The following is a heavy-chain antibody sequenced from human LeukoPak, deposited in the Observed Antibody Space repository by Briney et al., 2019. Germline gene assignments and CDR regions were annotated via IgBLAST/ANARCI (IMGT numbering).Heavy chain of an antibody. D-gene: IGHD6-13*01. V-gene: IGHV1-18*01. CDR2: ISAFDGNT. CDR1: GYTFSHYG. CDR3: AKSSRSSTWYGGVAFDF. Sequence: ASVKVSCKASGYTFSHYGISWVRQAPGQGLEWMGWISAFDGNTNYAQKFQGRVSMTTDTSTGTAYMDLRSLTSDDTAIYYCAKSSRSSTWYGGVAFDFWGQGTTVTVSS. J-gene: IGHJ3*01.